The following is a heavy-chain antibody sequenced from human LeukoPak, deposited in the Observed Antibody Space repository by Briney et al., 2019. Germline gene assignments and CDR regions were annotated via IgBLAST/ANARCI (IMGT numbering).Heavy chain of an antibody. Sequence: GGSLSLSCSASGFTFSSYAMHWVRQAPGKGLEYDSAISSDGGSTYYADSVKGRFTISRDNSKNTLYLQMSSLRAEDTAVYYCVKVWAAAGTFDYWGQGTLVTVSS. CDR3: VKVWAAAGTFDY. CDR2: ISSDGGST. J-gene: IGHJ4*02. V-gene: IGHV3-64D*06. D-gene: IGHD6-13*01. CDR1: GFTFSSYA.